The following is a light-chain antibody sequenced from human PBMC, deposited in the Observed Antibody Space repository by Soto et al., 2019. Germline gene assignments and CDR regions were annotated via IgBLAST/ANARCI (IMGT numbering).Light chain of an antibody. CDR3: QQYNSWPLT. J-gene: IGKJ1*01. V-gene: IGKV3-15*01. CDR1: QSVSST. CDR2: GAS. Sequence: EIVMTQSPAPLSVSPGERATLSFRASQSVSSTLAWYQQKPGQAPRLLIYGASTRATDIPARFTGSGSGTEFTLTIGSLQSEDFAVYYCQQYNSWPLTFGQGTKVDIK.